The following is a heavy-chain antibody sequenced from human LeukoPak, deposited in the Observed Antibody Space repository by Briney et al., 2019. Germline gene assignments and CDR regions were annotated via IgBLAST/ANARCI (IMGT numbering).Heavy chain of an antibody. CDR3: ATDQAGLDY. Sequence: ASVKVSCKASGYTFTSNYIHWVRQPPGRGLEWMGMIYPRDGSTSYAQKFHGRGPVTRDTSTRTVHMELSGLRSEAPAVYYCATDQAGLDYWGQGTLVTVSS. J-gene: IGHJ4*02. D-gene: IGHD6-13*01. CDR2: IYPRDGST. V-gene: IGHV1-46*01. CDR1: GYTFTSNY.